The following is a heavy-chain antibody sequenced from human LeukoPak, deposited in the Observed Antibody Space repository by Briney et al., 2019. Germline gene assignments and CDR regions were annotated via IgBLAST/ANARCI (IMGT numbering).Heavy chain of an antibody. Sequence: GGSLRLSCAASGFTVSSNYMSWVRQAPGKGLEWVANIKQDGSEKYYVDSVRGRFTISRDNAKNSPHLQMNSLRAEDTAVFYCARGGSYALDAFDIWGQGTMVTVSS. CDR2: IKQDGSEK. J-gene: IGHJ3*02. CDR1: GFTVSSNY. V-gene: IGHV3-7*05. CDR3: ARGGSYALDAFDI. D-gene: IGHD3-16*01.